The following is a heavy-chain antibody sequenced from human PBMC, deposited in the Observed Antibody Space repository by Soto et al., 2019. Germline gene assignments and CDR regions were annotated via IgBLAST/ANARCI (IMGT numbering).Heavy chain of an antibody. D-gene: IGHD3-10*01. V-gene: IGHV4-31*02. J-gene: IGHJ3*02. Sequence: SETLSLTCTVSGGSISSGGYYWSWIRQHPGKGLEWIGYIYYSGSTYYNPSLKSRVTISVDTSKNQFSLKLSSVTAADTAVYYCARWQFGELFKKRQNDAFDIWGQGTMVTVSS. CDR3: ARWQFGELFKKRQNDAFDI. CDR1: GGSISSGGYY. CDR2: IYYSGST.